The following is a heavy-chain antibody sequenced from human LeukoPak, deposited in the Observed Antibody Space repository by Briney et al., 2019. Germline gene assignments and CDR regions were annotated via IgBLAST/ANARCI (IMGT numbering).Heavy chain of an antibody. CDR1: GFTFSSYS. V-gene: IGHV3-21*01. CDR3: ARVRTDILTGEDAFDI. D-gene: IGHD3-9*01. CDR2: ISSSSSYI. Sequence: GGSLRLSCAASGFTFSSYSMNWVRQAPGKGLEWVSSISSSSSYIYYADSVKGRFTIFRDNAKNSLYLQMNSLRAEDTAVYYCARVRTDILTGEDAFDIWGQGTMVTVSS. J-gene: IGHJ3*02.